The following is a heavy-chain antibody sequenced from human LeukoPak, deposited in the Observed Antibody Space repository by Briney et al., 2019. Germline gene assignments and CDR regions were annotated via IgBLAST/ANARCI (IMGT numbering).Heavy chain of an antibody. Sequence: PGGSLRLSCAASGFTFSDYYMSWNRQAPGKGLEWVSYISSSGSTIYYADSVKGRFTISRDNAKNSLYLQMNSLRAEDTAVYYCARDPYYDYVWGSYRLSPHFDYWGQGTLVTVSS. D-gene: IGHD3-16*02. V-gene: IGHV3-11*01. CDR3: ARDPYYDYVWGSYRLSPHFDY. CDR2: ISSSGSTI. J-gene: IGHJ4*02. CDR1: GFTFSDYY.